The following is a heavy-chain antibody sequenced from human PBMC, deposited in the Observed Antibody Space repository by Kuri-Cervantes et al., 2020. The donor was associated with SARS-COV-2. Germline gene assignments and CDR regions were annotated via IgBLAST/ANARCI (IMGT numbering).Heavy chain of an antibody. CDR3: ARDGRGDSASRAAFDI. Sequence: GGSLRLSCAASGFTFSSYAMHWVRQAPGKGLEWVAVISYDGSNKYYADSVKGRFTISRDNSKNTLYLQMNSLRAEDTPVCYCARDGRGDSASRAAFDIWGQGTMVTVSS. CDR2: ISYDGSNK. J-gene: IGHJ3*02. V-gene: IGHV3-30-3*01. D-gene: IGHD2-21*01. CDR1: GFTFSSYA.